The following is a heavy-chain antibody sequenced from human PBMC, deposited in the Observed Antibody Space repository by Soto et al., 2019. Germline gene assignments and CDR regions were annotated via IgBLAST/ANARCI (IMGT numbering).Heavy chain of an antibody. Sequence: QVQLVGSGGGVVQPGTSLRLSCAASGFTFSIYAMPWVRQAPEKGLEWVAVISSDGTNKNHADSVRGRFRISRDNSNNMLHLQMDNMRVDDTGVYYWARSNSEAGWGQFDYWGQGNLVTVSS. V-gene: IGHV3-30-3*01. CDR2: ISSDGTNK. CDR1: GFTFSIYA. J-gene: IGHJ4*02. CDR3: ARSNSEAGWGQFDY. D-gene: IGHD1-26*01.